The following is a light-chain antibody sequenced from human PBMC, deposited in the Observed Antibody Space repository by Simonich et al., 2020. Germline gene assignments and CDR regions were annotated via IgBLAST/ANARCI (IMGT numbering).Light chain of an antibody. CDR2: DVI. V-gene: IGLV2-23*02. J-gene: IGLJ3*02. CDR1: SSDVGGYNY. CDR3: CSYAGSSTWV. Sequence: QSALTQPASVSGSPGQSITISCTGTSSDVGGYNYFSWYQQHPGKAPKLMIYDVIRRPSGVSNRFSGSKSGNTASLTISGLQAEDEADYYCCSYAGSSTWVFGGGTKLTVL.